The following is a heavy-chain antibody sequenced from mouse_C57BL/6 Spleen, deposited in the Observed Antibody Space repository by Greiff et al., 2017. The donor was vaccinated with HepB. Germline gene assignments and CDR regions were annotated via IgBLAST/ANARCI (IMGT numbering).Heavy chain of an antibody. CDR1: GYTFTDYY. D-gene: IGHD3-3*01. J-gene: IGHJ1*03. V-gene: IGHV1-26*01. CDR2: INPNNGGT. Sequence: EVQLQQSGPELVKPGASVKISCKASGYTFTDYYMNWVKQSHGKSLEWIGDINPNNGGTSYNQKFKGKATLTVDKSSSTAYMELRSLTSEDSAVYYCARERAYSTPYFDVWGTGTTVTVSS. CDR3: ARERAYSTPYFDV.